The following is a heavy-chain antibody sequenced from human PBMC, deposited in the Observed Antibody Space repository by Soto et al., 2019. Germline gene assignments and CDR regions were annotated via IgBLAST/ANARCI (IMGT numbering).Heavy chain of an antibody. Sequence: GASVKVSCKASGGTFSSYAISWVRQAPGQGLEWMGGIIPIFGTANYAQKFQGRVTITADKSTSTAYMELSSLRSEDTAVYYCARWGCSGGSCYYGYYYGMDVWGQGTTVTVSS. CDR2: IIPIFGTA. D-gene: IGHD2-15*01. V-gene: IGHV1-69*06. J-gene: IGHJ6*02. CDR1: GGTFSSYA. CDR3: ARWGCSGGSCYYGYYYGMDV.